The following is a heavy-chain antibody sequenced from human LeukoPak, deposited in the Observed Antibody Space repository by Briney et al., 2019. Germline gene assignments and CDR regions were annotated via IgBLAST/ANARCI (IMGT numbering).Heavy chain of an antibody. D-gene: IGHD3-22*01. CDR1: GGSISSGGYY. J-gene: IGHJ4*02. CDR3: ARGVTYYYDSSGYDY. Sequence: SETLSLTCTVSGGSISSGGYYWSWLRQHPGKGLEWIGYIYYSGSTYYNPSLKSRVTISVDTSKNQFSLKLSSVTAADTAVYYCARGVTYYYDSSGYDYWGQGTLVTVSS. V-gene: IGHV4-31*03. CDR2: IYYSGST.